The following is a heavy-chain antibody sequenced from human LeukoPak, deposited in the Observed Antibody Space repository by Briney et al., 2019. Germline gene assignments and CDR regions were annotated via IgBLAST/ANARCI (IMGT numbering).Heavy chain of an antibody. CDR1: GFTFSTYW. CDR2: MNQDGSGR. D-gene: IGHD1-26*01. Sequence: PGGSLRLSCTASGFTFSTYWVSWVRQAPGKGLEWVASMNQDGSGRHYSDSVKGRFTISRDNAKNSVSLQMNSLRVEDTALYYCTREDRVGGSLDAWGQGTLVTVSS. J-gene: IGHJ5*02. V-gene: IGHV3-7*01. CDR3: TREDRVGGSLDA.